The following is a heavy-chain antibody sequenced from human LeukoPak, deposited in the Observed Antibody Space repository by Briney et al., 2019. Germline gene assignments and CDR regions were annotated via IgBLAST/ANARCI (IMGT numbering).Heavy chain of an antibody. CDR1: GFTFSSYR. D-gene: IGHD5-18*01. CDR3: ARDAVDTANAV. J-gene: IGHJ6*02. V-gene: IGHV3-74*01. CDR2: IKGDGSIT. Sequence: GGSLRLSCAASGFTFSSYRMHWVRQTPGKGLVWVSRIKGDGSITSYADSVKGRFTISRDNAKNTLYLQMNSLRAEDTAVYYCARDAVDTANAVWGQGTTVTVSS.